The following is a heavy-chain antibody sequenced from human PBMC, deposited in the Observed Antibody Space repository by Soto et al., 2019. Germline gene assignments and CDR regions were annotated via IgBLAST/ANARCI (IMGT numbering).Heavy chain of an antibody. Sequence: GGSLRLSCAASGFTFSSYAMSWVRQAPGKGLEWVSAISGSGGSTYYADSVKGRFTISRDNSKNTLYLRMNSLRAEDTAVYYCAKGTNDYGDYSYWDWGQGTLVTVSS. J-gene: IGHJ4*02. CDR1: GFTFSSYA. D-gene: IGHD4-17*01. V-gene: IGHV3-23*01. CDR2: ISGSGGST. CDR3: AKGTNDYGDYSYWD.